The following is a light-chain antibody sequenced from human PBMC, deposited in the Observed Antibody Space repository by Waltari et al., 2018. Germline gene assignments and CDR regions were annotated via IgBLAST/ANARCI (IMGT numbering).Light chain of an antibody. Sequence: SRASQGITHYLAGDQQKPVKAPKLLIYAASTLQSWVPSRFSCRGSGTDFTLTISSLQPEDFATDYCQQLNRYQGTFGQGTKVEIK. CDR3: QQLNRYQGT. CDR2: AAS. J-gene: IGKJ1*01. CDR1: QGITHY. V-gene: IGKV1-9*01.